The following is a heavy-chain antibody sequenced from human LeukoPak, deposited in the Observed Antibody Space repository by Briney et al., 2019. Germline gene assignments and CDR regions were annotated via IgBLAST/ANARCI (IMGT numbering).Heavy chain of an antibody. CDR2: INPNSGGT. V-gene: IGHV1-2*02. D-gene: IGHD3-22*01. J-gene: IGHJ4*02. CDR1: GYTFTGYY. CDR3: ARDLDRTYYYDSSGYQIDY. Sequence: ASVKVSCKASGYTFTGYYMHWVRQAPEQGLEWMGWINPNSGGTNYAQKFQGRVTMTRDTSISTAYMELSRLRSDDTAVYYCARDLDRTYYYDSSGYQIDYWGQGTLVTVSS.